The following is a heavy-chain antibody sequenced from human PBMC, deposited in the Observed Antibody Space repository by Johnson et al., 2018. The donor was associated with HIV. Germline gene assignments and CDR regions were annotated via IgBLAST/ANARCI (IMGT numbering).Heavy chain of an antibody. D-gene: IGHD3-10*01. V-gene: IGHV3-7*05. CDR2: IKQEGSEK. CDR3: AREKPRLVQEVLDAFDI. CDR1: GFTFSSYW. J-gene: IGHJ3*02. Sequence: VQLVESGGGLVQPGGSLRLSCAASGFTFSSYWMSWVRQAPVKGLEWVANIKQEGSEKYYVDSVKGRFTISRDNAKKSLFLLMNSLRAEDTAVYYCAREKPRLVQEVLDAFDIWGQGTMVTVSS.